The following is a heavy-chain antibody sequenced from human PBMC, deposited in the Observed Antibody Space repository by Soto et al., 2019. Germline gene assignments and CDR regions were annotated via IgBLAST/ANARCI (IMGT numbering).Heavy chain of an antibody. CDR2: IYYSGST. V-gene: IGHV4-59*01. Sequence: PSETLSLTCTVSGGSISSYYWSWIRQPPGKGLEWIGYIYYSGSTNYNPPLKSRVTISVDTSKNQFSLKLSSVTAADTAVYYCARGLVGATTWFDPWGQGTLVTVSS. CDR3: ARGLVGATTWFDP. CDR1: GGSISSYY. D-gene: IGHD1-26*01. J-gene: IGHJ5*02.